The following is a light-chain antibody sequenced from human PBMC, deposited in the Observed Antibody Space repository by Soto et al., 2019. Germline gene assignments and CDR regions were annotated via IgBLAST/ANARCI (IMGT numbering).Light chain of an antibody. V-gene: IGLV1-44*01. CDR1: SSNIGSNT. Sequence: QSVLTQPPSASGTPGHRVTISCSGSSSNIGSNTVSWYQQLPGTAPKLLIYSNNRRPSGVPERFSGSNSGTSASLAISGLQSEDEADYYCAAWDDSLNGFYVFGTGTKLTVL. J-gene: IGLJ1*01. CDR3: AAWDDSLNGFYV. CDR2: SNN.